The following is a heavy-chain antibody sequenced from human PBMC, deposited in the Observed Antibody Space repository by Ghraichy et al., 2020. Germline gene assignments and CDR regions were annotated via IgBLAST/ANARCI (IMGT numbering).Heavy chain of an antibody. V-gene: IGHV3-7*01. CDR1: GFTFSSYW. D-gene: IGHD2-2*01. CDR3: ARGYCSTTSYPDSFDI. J-gene: IGHJ3*02. Sequence: GESLNISCAGSGFTFSSYWMGWVRQAPGKGLEWVANIKQDGSEIYYVDSLKGRFTISRDNAKNSLFLQMNSLRAEDTAVYYCARGYCSTTSYPDSFDIWGQGTMVTVSS. CDR2: IKQDGSEI.